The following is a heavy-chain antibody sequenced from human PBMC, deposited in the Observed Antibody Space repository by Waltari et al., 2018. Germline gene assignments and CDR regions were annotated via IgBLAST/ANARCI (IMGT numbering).Heavy chain of an antibody. CDR3: VRAERVAGPNNNWFDP. D-gene: IGHD1-1*01. V-gene: IGHV1-2*02. Sequence: QVQLVQSGAEVKKPGASVKVSCKASGYTFTGYYLHWVRQAPGQGLEWMGWINPNSGGTNYAQKFQGRVTMTRDTSFNTAYMEVIGLRSDDTAIYYCVRAERVAGPNNNWFDPWGQGTLVTVSS. J-gene: IGHJ5*02. CDR1: GYTFTGYY. CDR2: INPNSGGT.